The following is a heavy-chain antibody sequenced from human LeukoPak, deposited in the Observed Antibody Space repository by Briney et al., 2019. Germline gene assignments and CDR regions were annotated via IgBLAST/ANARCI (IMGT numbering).Heavy chain of an antibody. Sequence: ASVKVSCKTSGYTFTSYYMNWVRRAPGQGLEWMGIINPSGGSTTCAQKFQGRVTMTRDTSTSTVYMELSSLRSEDTAVYYCARGWGLGFDIWGQGTMVTVSS. CDR3: ARGWGLGFDI. CDR1: GYTFTSYY. CDR2: INPSGGST. J-gene: IGHJ3*02. V-gene: IGHV1-46*01. D-gene: IGHD7-27*01.